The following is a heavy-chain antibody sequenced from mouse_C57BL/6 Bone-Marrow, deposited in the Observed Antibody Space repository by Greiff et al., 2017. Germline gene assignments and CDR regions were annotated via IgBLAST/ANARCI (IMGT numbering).Heavy chain of an antibody. CDR2: ISNLAYSI. CDR3: AVGNYGGYFDV. Sequence: EVQRVESGGGLVQPGGSLKLSCAASGFTFSDYGMAWVRQAPRKGPEWVAFISNLAYSIYYADTVTGRFTISSENAKNTLYLEMSSLRSEDTAMYYCAVGNYGGYFDVWGTGTTVTVSS. CDR1: GFTFSDYG. D-gene: IGHD2-4*01. V-gene: IGHV5-15*01. J-gene: IGHJ1*03.